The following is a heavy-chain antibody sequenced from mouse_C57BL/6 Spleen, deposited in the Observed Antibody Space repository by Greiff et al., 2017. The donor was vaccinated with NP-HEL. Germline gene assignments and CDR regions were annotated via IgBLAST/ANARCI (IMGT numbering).Heavy chain of an antibody. J-gene: IGHJ2*01. D-gene: IGHD3-2*02. V-gene: IGHV1-64*01. CDR1: GYTFTSYW. Sequence: QVQLKQPGAELVKPGASVKLSCKASGYTFTSYWMHWVKQRPGQGLEWIGMIHPNSGSTNYNEKFKSKATLTVDKSSSTAYMQLSSLTSEDSAVYYCARRGSSGYYDYWGQGTTLTVSS. CDR3: ARRGSSGYYDY. CDR2: IHPNSGST.